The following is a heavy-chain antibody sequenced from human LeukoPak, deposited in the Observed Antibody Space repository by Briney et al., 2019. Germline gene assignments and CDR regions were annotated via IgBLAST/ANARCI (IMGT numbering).Heavy chain of an antibody. Sequence: PGGSLRLSCAASGFNFSDYYMSWLRQAPGKGLEWVSYISGSGYTIYYADSVKGRFTISRDNAKNSLYLQMTSLRAEDTAVYYCARDHNFHVDYWGQGTLVTVSS. CDR3: ARDHNFHVDY. V-gene: IGHV3-11*01. CDR2: ISGSGYTI. J-gene: IGHJ4*02. CDR1: GFNFSDYY.